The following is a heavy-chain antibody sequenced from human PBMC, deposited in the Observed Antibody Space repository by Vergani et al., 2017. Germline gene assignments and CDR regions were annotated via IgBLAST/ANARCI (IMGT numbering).Heavy chain of an antibody. CDR1: GGTFSSYT. CDR3: ARGGVGASPLDY. J-gene: IGHJ4*02. CDR2: MNPNSGNT. V-gene: IGHV1-8*02. D-gene: IGHD2-2*01. Sequence: QVQLVQSGAEVKKPGSSVKVSCKASGGTFSSYTISWVRQAPGQGLEWMGWMNPNSGNTGYAQKFQGRVTMTRNTSISTAYMELSSLRSEDTAVYYCARGGVGASPLDYWGQGTLVTVSS.